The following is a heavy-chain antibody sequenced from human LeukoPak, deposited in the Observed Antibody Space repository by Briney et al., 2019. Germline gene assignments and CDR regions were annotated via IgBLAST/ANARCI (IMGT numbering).Heavy chain of an antibody. J-gene: IGHJ4*02. CDR1: GGSFSDYY. CDR2: INHNGGT. CDR3: ARDNGGPVDY. Sequence: SETLSLTCAVYGGSFSDYYWNWIRQPLGKGLEWIGEINHNGGTNYNPSLKSRVTISLDTSKNQFSLTLSSVTAADTAVYYCARDNGGPVDYWGQGTLVTVSS. V-gene: IGHV4-34*01. D-gene: IGHD1-1*01.